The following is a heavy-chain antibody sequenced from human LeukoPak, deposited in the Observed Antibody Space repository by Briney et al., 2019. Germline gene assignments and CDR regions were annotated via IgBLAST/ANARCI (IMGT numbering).Heavy chain of an antibody. D-gene: IGHD3-10*01. CDR1: GYTLTELS. CDR2: FDPEDGET. V-gene: IGHV1-24*01. Sequence: ASVKVSCKVSGYTLTELSMHWVRQAPGKGLEWMGGFDPEDGETIYAQKFQGRVTMTTDTSTSTAYMELRSLRSDDTAVYYCARDLLDYYGSGSYLTPPRNSNDYWGQGTLVTVSS. CDR3: ARDLLDYYGSGSYLTPPRNSNDY. J-gene: IGHJ4*02.